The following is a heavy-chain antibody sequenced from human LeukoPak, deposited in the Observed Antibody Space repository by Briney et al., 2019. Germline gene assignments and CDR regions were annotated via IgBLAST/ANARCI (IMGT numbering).Heavy chain of an antibody. Sequence: GGSLRLSCAASGFTFSSYAVSWVRQAPGKGLEWVSAISGSGSSTYYADSVKGRFTISRDSSKNTLYLQMNSLRADDTAVYYCTRDPTVTTSDCWGQGTLVTVSS. CDR2: ISGSGSST. D-gene: IGHD4-17*01. J-gene: IGHJ4*02. CDR3: TRDPTVTTSDC. CDR1: GFTFSSYA. V-gene: IGHV3-23*01.